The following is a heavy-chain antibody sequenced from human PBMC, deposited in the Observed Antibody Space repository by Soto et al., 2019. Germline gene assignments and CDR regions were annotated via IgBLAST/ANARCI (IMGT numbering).Heavy chain of an antibody. V-gene: IGHV3-30*03. J-gene: IGHJ4*02. CDR3: ASNLGDTGLHTPHLDY. CDR2: ISYDGSNK. Sequence: GGSLRLSCAASGFTFSSYGMHWVRQAPGKGLEWVAVISYDGSNKYYADSVKGRFTISRDNSKNTLYLQMNSLRAEDTAVYYCASNLGDTGLHTPHLDYWGQGTLVTVSS. D-gene: IGHD5-18*01. CDR1: GFTFSSYG.